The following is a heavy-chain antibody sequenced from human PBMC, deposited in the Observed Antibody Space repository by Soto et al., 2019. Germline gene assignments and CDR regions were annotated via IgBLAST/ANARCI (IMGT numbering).Heavy chain of an antibody. CDR2: IVNDGSSR. CDR1: GFTFSRYG. J-gene: IGHJ4*02. CDR3: ARDDDYEANGLDY. Sequence: GGSLRLSCVASGFTFSRYGMHWVRQAPGEGLEWMAVIVNDGSSRYYADSVKGRFTISRDNSKNTLYLEMNSLGVDDTAMYYCARDDDYEANGLDYWGQGTLVTVSS. D-gene: IGHD4-17*01. V-gene: IGHV3-33*01.